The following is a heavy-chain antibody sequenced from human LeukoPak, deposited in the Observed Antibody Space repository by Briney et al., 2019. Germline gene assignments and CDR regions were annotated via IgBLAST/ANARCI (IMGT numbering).Heavy chain of an antibody. V-gene: IGHV3-9*01. D-gene: IGHD6-19*01. CDR2: ISWNSGSI. CDR1: GFTFDDYA. CDR3: AKDLRGIAVAGMSSGFDY. Sequence: PGGSLRLSCAASGFTFDDYAMHWVRQAPGKGLEWVSGISWNSGSIGYADSVKGRFTISRDNAKNSLYLQMNSLRAEDTALYYCAKDLRGIAVAGMSSGFDYWGQGTLVTVSS. J-gene: IGHJ4*02.